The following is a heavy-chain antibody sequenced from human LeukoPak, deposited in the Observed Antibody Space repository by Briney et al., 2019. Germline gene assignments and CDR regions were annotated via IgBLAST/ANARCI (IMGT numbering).Heavy chain of an antibody. Sequence: SETLSLTCTVPGGSISSYYWSWVRQPPGKGLEWIGYIYYSGSTNYNPSLKSRVTISVDTSKNQFSLKLSSVTAADTAVYYCAKGYSNTWYYFDYWGQGTLVTVSS. D-gene: IGHD6-13*01. CDR3: AKGYSNTWYYFDY. CDR1: GGSISSYY. J-gene: IGHJ4*02. CDR2: IYYSGST. V-gene: IGHV4-59*01.